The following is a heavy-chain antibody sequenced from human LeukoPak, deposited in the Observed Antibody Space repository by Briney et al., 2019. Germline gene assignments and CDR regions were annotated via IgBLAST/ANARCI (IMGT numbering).Heavy chain of an antibody. CDR2: IYTSGST. J-gene: IGHJ5*02. Sequence: KPSETLSLTCTVSGGSISSGSYYWSWIRQPAGKGLEWIGRIYTSGSTNYNPPLKSRVTISVDTSKNQFSLKLSSVTAADTAVYYCARAPILNWFDPWGPGTLVTVSS. V-gene: IGHV4-61*02. CDR1: GGSISSGSYY. CDR3: ARAPILNWFDP.